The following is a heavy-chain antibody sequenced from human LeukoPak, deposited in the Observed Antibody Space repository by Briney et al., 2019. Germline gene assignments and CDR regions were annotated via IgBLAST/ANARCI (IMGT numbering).Heavy chain of an antibody. J-gene: IGHJ3*02. V-gene: IGHV4-31*03. Sequence: SGPTLVNPSQTLSLTCTVSGGSISSGGYYWSWIRQHPGKGLEWLGYIYYNGNTYYNPSLKGRVTISLDTSKKQFSLTVRSVTAADTAIYYCARDPQLGIGRPSDDFDIWGQGTMVTVSS. CDR1: GGSISSGGYY. CDR2: IYYNGNT. D-gene: IGHD7-27*01. CDR3: ARDPQLGIGRPSDDFDI.